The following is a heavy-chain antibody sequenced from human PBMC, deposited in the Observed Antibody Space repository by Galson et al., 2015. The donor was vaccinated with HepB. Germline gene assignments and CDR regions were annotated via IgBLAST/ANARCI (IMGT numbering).Heavy chain of an antibody. J-gene: IGHJ6*02. Sequence: SLRLSCAASGFTFSGSAMHWVRQASGKGLEWVGRIRSKANSYATAYAASVKGRFTISRDDSKNTAYLQMNSLKTEDTAVYYCTRRATMAKLPAAAGYYYYGMDVWGQGTTVTVSS. V-gene: IGHV3-73*01. CDR1: GFTFSGSA. D-gene: IGHD6-13*01. CDR2: IRSKANSYAT. CDR3: TRRATMAKLPAAAGYYYYGMDV.